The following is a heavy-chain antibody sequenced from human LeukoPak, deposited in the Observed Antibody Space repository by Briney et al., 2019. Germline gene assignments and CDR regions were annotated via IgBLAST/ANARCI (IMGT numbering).Heavy chain of an antibody. CDR3: ARDEGGVLWFGELFHYYYMDV. V-gene: IGHV1-18*04. D-gene: IGHD3-10*01. J-gene: IGHJ6*03. CDR1: GYTFTGYY. Sequence: ASVKVSCKASGYTFTGYYMHWVRQAPGQGLEWMGWISAYNGNTNYAQKLQGRVTMTTDTSTSTAYMELRSLRSDDTAVYYCARDEGGVLWFGELFHYYYMDVWGKGTTVTISS. CDR2: ISAYNGNT.